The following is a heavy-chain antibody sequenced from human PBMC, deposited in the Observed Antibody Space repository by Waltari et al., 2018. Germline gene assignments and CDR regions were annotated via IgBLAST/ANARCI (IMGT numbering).Heavy chain of an antibody. Sequence: QVQLQQWGAGLLKPSETLSLTCAVYGGSFSGYYWSWIRPPPGKGLRWIGEINHSGSTNYNPSLKSRVTISVDTSKNQFSLKLSSVTAADTAVYYCARGPYYYGSGSWGYYYYYYGMDVWGQGTTVTVSS. CDR2: INHSGST. J-gene: IGHJ6*02. CDR1: GGSFSGYY. V-gene: IGHV4-34*01. CDR3: ARGPYYYGSGSWGYYYYYYGMDV. D-gene: IGHD3-10*01.